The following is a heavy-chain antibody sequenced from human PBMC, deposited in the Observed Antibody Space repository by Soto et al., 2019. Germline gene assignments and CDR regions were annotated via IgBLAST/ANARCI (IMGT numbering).Heavy chain of an antibody. V-gene: IGHV1-2*04. Sequence: GASVKVSCKASGYTFTGYYMHWVRQAPGQGLEWMGWINPNSGGTNYAQKFQGWVTMTRDTSISTAYMELSRLRSDDTAVYYCARTPIPYYAFWSGYYHSYGMDVWGLGTTVTVS. CDR3: ARTPIPYYAFWSGYYHSYGMDV. J-gene: IGHJ6*02. CDR2: INPNSGGT. CDR1: GYTFTGYY. D-gene: IGHD3-3*01.